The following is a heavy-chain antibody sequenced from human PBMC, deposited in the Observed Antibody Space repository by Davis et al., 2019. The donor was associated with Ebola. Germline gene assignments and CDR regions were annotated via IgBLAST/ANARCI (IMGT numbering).Heavy chain of an antibody. J-gene: IGHJ3*02. Sequence: ASVTVSCKASRYTFTNYYMHWVRQAPGQGFEWMGMINPNDGRTIYAQKFQGRVTVTRDTSTTTVYMDLSSLRSEDTALYYCTTPGGQDSGYDVFDIWGQGTMVTVSS. CDR3: TTPGGQDSGYDVFDI. D-gene: IGHD5-12*01. CDR2: INPNDGRT. CDR1: RYTFTNYY. V-gene: IGHV1-46*03.